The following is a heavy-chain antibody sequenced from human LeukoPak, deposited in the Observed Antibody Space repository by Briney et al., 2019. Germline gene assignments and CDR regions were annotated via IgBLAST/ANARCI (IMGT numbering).Heavy chain of an antibody. Sequence: SETLSLTCTVSGYSISSGYYWGWIRQPPGKGLEWIGSIYHSGSTYYNPSLKSRVTISVDTSKNQFSLKLSSVTAADTAVYYCARRRYGSGSYYMDVWAKGPRSPSPQ. CDR1: GYSISSGYY. CDR3: ARRRYGSGSYYMDV. D-gene: IGHD3-10*01. V-gene: IGHV4-38-2*02. J-gene: IGHJ6*04. CDR2: IYHSGST.